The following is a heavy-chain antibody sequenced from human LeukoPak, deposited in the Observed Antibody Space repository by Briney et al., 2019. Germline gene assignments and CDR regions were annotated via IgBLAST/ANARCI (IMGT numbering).Heavy chain of an antibody. CDR2: IYYSGST. V-gene: IGHV4-59*08. J-gene: IGHJ4*02. CDR1: GGSISSYY. CDR3: ARQASGGYLVY. D-gene: IGHD3-22*01. Sequence: SETLSLTCTVSGGSISSYYWSWIRQPPGKGLEWIGYIYYSGSTNYNPSLKSRVTISVDTSKNQFSLKLSSVTVADTAVYYCARQASGGYLVYWGQGTLVTVSS.